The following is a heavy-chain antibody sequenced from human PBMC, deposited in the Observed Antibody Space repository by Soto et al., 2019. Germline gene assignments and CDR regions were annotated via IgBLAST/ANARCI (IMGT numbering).Heavy chain of an antibody. CDR3: ASGVSITMVRGVIIMPFDY. Sequence: ASVKVSCKVSGYTLTELSMHWVRQAPGKGLEWMGGFDPEDGETIYAQKFQGRVTMTEDTSTDTAYMELSSLRSEDTAVYYCASGVSITMVRGVIIMPFDYWGQGTLVTVSS. V-gene: IGHV1-24*01. CDR2: FDPEDGET. D-gene: IGHD3-10*01. CDR1: GYTLTELS. J-gene: IGHJ4*02.